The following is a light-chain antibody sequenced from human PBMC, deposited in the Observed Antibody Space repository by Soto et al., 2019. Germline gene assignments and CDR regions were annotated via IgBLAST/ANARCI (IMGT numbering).Light chain of an antibody. CDR3: AAWDDSLNGL. J-gene: IGLJ1*01. Sequence: QSVLTQPPSASGTPGQTVTISCSGSRSNIGTKTVNWYRQFPGTAPKLLIYSNNQRPSGVPDRFSGSKSGTSASLAISGLLSEDEAFYYCAAWDDSLNGLFGTGTKLTVL. CDR1: RSNIGTKT. V-gene: IGLV1-44*01. CDR2: SNN.